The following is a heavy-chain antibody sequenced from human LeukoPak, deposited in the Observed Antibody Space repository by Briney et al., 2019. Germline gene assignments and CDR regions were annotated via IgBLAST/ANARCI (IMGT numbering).Heavy chain of an antibody. CDR1: GFTVSSNY. V-gene: IGHV3-23*01. Sequence: GGSLRLSCAASGFTVSSNYMSWVRQAPGKGLEWVSYITGSGGSTLYADSVKGRFTVSRDNSKNTLYLQMNSLRAEDTAVYFCAKGLSIASSFFDYWGQGTLVTVSS. D-gene: IGHD3-3*02. CDR3: AKGLSIASSFFDY. J-gene: IGHJ4*02. CDR2: ITGSGGST.